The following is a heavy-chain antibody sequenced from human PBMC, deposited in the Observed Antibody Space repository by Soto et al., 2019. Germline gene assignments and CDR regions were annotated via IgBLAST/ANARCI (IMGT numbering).Heavy chain of an antibody. Sequence: PAETLALTCPVSGGSIRDYFWTWIRQPPGKVLEWIGYIYYSGRTNYNPSLKSRVSISVDTSKNHFSLQLRSVTAADTAVYYCATVGGDAFGESGGFDYWGQGTLVTVSS. CDR1: GGSIRDYF. J-gene: IGHJ4*02. D-gene: IGHD3-10*01. CDR3: ATVGGDAFGESGGFDY. V-gene: IGHV4-59*01. CDR2: IYYSGRT.